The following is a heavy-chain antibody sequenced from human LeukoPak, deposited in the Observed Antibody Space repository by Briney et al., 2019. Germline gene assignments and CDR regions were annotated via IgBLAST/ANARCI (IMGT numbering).Heavy chain of an antibody. CDR3: ARDFREYSSSGDAFDI. CDR1: GGSISSYY. J-gene: IGHJ3*02. CDR2: IYTSGST. V-gene: IGHV4-4*07. Sequence: KPSETLSLTCTVSGGSISSYYWSWLRQPAGKGLAWIGRIYTSGSTNYNPSLKSRVTMSVDTSKNQFSLKLSSVTAADTAVYYCARDFREYSSSGDAFDIWGQGTMVTVSS. D-gene: IGHD6-6*01.